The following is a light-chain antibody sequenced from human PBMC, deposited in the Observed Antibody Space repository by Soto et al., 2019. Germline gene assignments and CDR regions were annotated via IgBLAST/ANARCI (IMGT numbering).Light chain of an antibody. Sequence: EIVMTQSPATLSVSPGERATLSCRASQSVSSNLAWYQQKPGQAPRLLIYGAATRATGVPAGFSGSGSRTEFTLTISSRQSEDFAVYYCQQYSDCPLSVGGGTKVEIK. CDR3: QQYSDCPLS. J-gene: IGKJ4*01. V-gene: IGKV3-15*01. CDR1: QSVSSN. CDR2: GAA.